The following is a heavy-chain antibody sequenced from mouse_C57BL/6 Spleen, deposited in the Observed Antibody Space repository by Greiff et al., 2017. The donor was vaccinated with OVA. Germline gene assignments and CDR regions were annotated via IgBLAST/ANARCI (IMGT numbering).Heavy chain of an antibody. Sequence: VQLQQSGAELVRPGASVTLSCKASGYTFTDYEMHWVKQTPVHGLEWIGAIDPETGGTAYNQKFKGKAILTADKSSSTAYMELRSLTSEDSAVYYCTRGKDGYHAYFDYWGQGTTLTVSS. CDR1: GYTFTDYE. CDR2: IDPETGGT. CDR3: TRGKDGYHAYFDY. J-gene: IGHJ2*01. V-gene: IGHV1-15*01. D-gene: IGHD2-3*01.